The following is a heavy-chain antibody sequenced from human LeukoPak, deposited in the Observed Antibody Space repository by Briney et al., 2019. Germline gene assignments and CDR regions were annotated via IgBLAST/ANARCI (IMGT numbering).Heavy chain of an antibody. J-gene: IGHJ4*02. V-gene: IGHV3-48*03. Sequence: GGSLRLSCAASGFTFSSYEMNWVRQAPGKGLEWASYISSSGSTIYYADSVKGRFTISRDNAKNSLYLQMNSLRAEDTAVYYCARDPDILGFDYWGQGTLVTVSS. CDR3: ARDPDILGFDY. CDR1: GFTFSSYE. D-gene: IGHD3-9*01. CDR2: ISSSGSTI.